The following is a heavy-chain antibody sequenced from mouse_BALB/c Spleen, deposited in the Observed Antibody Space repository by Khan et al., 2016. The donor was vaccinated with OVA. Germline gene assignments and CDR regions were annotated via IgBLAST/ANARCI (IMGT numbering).Heavy chain of an antibody. V-gene: IGHV1S81*02. D-gene: IGHD1-1*01. CDR2: TNPTNGRT. CDR3: ARSKKIVATYFDY. J-gene: IGHJ2*01. Sequence: VQLQQSGAELVKAGASVKMSCKASGYTFTSYWMHWVKQRLGQGLEWFAETNPTNGRTYYNEKFKSKATLTVDKSSRTAYMLLSGPTFEDSAVYYCARSKKIVATYFDYWGQGTTLTVSS. CDR1: GYTFTSYW.